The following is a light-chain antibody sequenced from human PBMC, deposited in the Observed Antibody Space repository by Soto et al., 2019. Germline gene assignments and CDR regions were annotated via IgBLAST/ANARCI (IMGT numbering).Light chain of an antibody. CDR1: SSDVGSYNR. CDR3: SSYTSSRPFV. J-gene: IGLJ1*01. CDR2: EVS. V-gene: IGLV2-18*02. Sequence: QSALTQPPSVSGSPGQSVTISCTGTSSDVGSYNRVSWYQQPPGTAPKLLICEVSNRPSGVPDRFSGSKSGNTASLTISGLQAEDEADYYCSSYTSSRPFVFGTGTKVTVL.